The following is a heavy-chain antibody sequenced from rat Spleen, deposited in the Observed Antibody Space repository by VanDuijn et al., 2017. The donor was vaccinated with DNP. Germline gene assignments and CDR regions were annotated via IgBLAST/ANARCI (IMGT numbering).Heavy chain of an antibody. Sequence: EVQLVESGGGLVQPGRSMKLSCAASGFTFTSFLMAWVRQAPTKGLEWVAYIRYDGGSTYYGDSVKGRFTISRDNAKSTLYLQMNSLRSEDMATYYCVRWNSGHFDYWGQGVMVTVSS. V-gene: IGHV5-46*01. J-gene: IGHJ2*01. CDR1: GFTFTSFL. D-gene: IGHD4-3*01. CDR2: IRYDGGST. CDR3: VRWNSGHFDY.